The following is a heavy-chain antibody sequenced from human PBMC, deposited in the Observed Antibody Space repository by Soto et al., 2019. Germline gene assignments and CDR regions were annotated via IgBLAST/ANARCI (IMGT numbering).Heavy chain of an antibody. J-gene: IGHJ6*02. V-gene: IGHV1-18*04. D-gene: IGHD6-13*01. CDR1: GYTFTSYS. Sequence: ASVKVSCKASGYTFTSYSISWVRQAPGQGLEWMGWISAYNGNTNYAQKLQGRVTMTTDTSTSTAYMELRSLRSEDTAVYYCVRDGGRSGIAAAGTFSRYYYYYGMDVWGQGTTVTVSS. CDR3: VRDGGRSGIAAAGTFSRYYYYYGMDV. CDR2: ISAYNGNT.